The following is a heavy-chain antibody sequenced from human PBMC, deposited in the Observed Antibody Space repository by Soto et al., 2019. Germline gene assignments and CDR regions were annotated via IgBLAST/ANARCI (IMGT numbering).Heavy chain of an antibody. J-gene: IGHJ6*02. CDR3: ARSKSGYPSYYSYGMDV. CDR2: IYYSGST. D-gene: IGHD3-3*01. Sequence: SETLSLTCTVSGGSVSSGSYYWSWIRQPPGKGLEWIGYIYYSGSTNYNPSLKSRVTISADTSKNQFSLKLSSVTAADTAVYYCARSKSGYPSYYSYGMDVWGQGTRVTVSS. CDR1: GGSVSSGSYY. V-gene: IGHV4-61*01.